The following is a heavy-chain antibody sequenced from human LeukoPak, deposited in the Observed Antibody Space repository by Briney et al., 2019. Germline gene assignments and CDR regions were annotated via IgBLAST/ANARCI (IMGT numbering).Heavy chain of an antibody. J-gene: IGHJ3*02. CDR3: ARVPTPAPYYYDSSGLEAFDI. D-gene: IGHD3-22*01. V-gene: IGHV4-59*12. CDR2: IHSSGTT. Sequence: PSETLSLTCIVADGSISSYYWSWIRQPPGKGLEWMGYIHSSGTTNYSPSLKSRITMSLDTSKNQFSLKLSSVTAADTAVYYCARVPTPAPYYYDSSGLEAFDIWGQGTMVTVSS. CDR1: DGSISSYY.